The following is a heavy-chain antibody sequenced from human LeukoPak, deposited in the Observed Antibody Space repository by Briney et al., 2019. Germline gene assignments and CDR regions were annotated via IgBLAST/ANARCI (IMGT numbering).Heavy chain of an antibody. CDR1: GFTFSSYA. D-gene: IGHD3/OR15-3a*01. V-gene: IGHV3-30-3*01. CDR2: ISYDGSNK. CDR3: ARDWTRGDAFDI. Sequence: PGRSLRLSCAASGFTFSSYAMHWVRQAPGKGLEWVAVISYDGSNKYYADSVKGRFTISRDNSKNTLYLQMNSLRAEDTAVYYCARDWTRGDAFDIWGQGTMVTVSS. J-gene: IGHJ3*02.